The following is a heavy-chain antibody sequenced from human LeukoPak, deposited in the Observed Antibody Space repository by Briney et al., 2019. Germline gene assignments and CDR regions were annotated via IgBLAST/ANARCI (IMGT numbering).Heavy chain of an antibody. CDR1: GFIFSNYW. CDR3: ARDGSLPDY. CDR2: ITSDGSST. Sequence: PGGSLRLSCAASGFIFSNYWMHWVRQAPGKGLEWVSRITSDGSSTNYADSVKGRFTISRDNAKNTLYLQMNSLRAEDTAVYYCARDGSLPDYWGQGTLVTVSS. J-gene: IGHJ4*02. V-gene: IGHV3-74*01.